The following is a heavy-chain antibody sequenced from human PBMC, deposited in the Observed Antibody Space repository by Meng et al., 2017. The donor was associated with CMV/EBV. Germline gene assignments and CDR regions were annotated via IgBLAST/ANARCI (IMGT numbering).Heavy chain of an antibody. CDR1: GYTFTSYD. Sequence: ASVKVSCKASGYTFTSYDINWVRQATGQGLEWMGWMNPNSGNTGYAQKFQGRVTITRNTSISTAYMELSSLRSEDTAVYYCARHVHDFWSGYYPPYYYYGMDVWGQGTTVTVSS. CDR3: ARHVHDFWSGYYPPYYYYGMDV. J-gene: IGHJ6*02. D-gene: IGHD3-3*01. CDR2: MNPNSGNT. V-gene: IGHV1-8*03.